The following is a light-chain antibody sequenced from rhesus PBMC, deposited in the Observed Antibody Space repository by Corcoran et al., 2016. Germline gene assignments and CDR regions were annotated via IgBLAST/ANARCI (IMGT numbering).Light chain of an antibody. CDR1: QRVMNW. Sequence: DIQMTQSPSSLSASVGDTVTISCRASQRVMNWLAWYQQKPGKAPKLLVYRASQLQSGVPSRFSGGGSGTDFTLTISSLQAEDFATYFCQQYTRGPLTFGGGTKVDLK. J-gene: IGKJ4*01. CDR3: QQYTRGPLT. CDR2: RAS. V-gene: IGKV1-22*01.